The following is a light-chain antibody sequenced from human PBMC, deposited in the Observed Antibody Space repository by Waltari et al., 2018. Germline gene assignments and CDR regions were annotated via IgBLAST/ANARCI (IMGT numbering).Light chain of an antibody. CDR2: AAS. CDR3: QQSYSTVFT. V-gene: IGKV1-39*01. J-gene: IGKJ3*01. CDR1: QTINSY. Sequence: IQMTQSPSSLSASVGDRVTITCRPSQTINSYLNWYQQKPGKAPKLLIYAASNLQSGVPSRFSGGGSGTKFTLTISSLQPEDFATYSCQQSYSTVFTFGPGTRVD.